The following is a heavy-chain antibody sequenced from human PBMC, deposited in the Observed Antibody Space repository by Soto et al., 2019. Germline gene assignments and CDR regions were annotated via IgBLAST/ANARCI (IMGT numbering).Heavy chain of an antibody. CDR1: GYTFTSYG. CDR2: ISAYNGNT. CDR3: ARDSGVHSTLLNYYYYGMDV. V-gene: IGHV1-18*01. D-gene: IGHD3-10*01. J-gene: IGHJ6*02. Sequence: RASVKVSCKASGYTFTSYGISWVRQAPGQGLEWMGWISAYNGNTNYAQKLQGRVTMTTDTSTSTAYMELRSLRSDDTAVYYCARDSGVHSTLLNYYYYGMDVWGQGTTVTVSS.